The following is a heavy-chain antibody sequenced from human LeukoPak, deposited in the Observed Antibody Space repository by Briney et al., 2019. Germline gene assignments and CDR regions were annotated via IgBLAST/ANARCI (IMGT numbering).Heavy chain of an antibody. CDR2: MNEYSTTI. CDR1: GFPFTSFW. V-gene: IGHV3-74*01. D-gene: IGHD1-14*01. Sequence: PGGSLRLSCAASGFPFTSFWMHWVRQALGKGLVWVSDMNEYSTTIRYADSVKGRFTISRDNAKSILYLQMNNLRAEDTAMYFCARGGVNPVDHWGQGTLVTVSS. J-gene: IGHJ4*02. CDR3: ARGGVNPVDH.